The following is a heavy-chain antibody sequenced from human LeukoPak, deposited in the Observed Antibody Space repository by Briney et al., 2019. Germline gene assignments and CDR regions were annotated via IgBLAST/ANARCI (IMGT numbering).Heavy chain of an antibody. CDR3: ARLLDTSVYYYKGFDY. CDR1: GFTFSDSA. D-gene: IGHD3-22*01. CDR2: IKNKANTYAT. J-gene: IGHJ4*02. V-gene: IGHV3-73*01. Sequence: GGSLRLSCAASGFTFSDSAIHWVRQASGKGLEWVGRIKNKANTYATAYAASVKGRFTISRDDSKNTAYLQMNSLKTEDTAVYYCARLLDTSVYYYKGFDYWGQGTLVTVSS.